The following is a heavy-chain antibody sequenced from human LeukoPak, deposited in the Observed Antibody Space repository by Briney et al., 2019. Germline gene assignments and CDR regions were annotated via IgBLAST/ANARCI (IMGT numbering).Heavy chain of an antibody. J-gene: IGHJ6*03. CDR3: AKQRDYYYYYMDV. CDR1: GFTFDDYT. V-gene: IGHV3-43*01. Sequence: RTGGSLRLSCAASGFTFDDYTMHWVRQAPGKGLEWVSLISWDGGSTYYADSVKGRFTISRDNSKNSLYLQMNSLRTEDTALYYCAKQRDYYYYYMDVWGKGTTVTISS. CDR2: ISWDGGST.